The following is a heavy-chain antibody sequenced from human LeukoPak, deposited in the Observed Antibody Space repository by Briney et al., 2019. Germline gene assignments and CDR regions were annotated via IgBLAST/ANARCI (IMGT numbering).Heavy chain of an antibody. Sequence: GGSLRLSCSASGFTFSSYAMHWVRQAPGKGLEWVSFTSYDGSNKYYADSVKGRFTISRDNSKNTLDLQMNSLRAEDTAMYYCARGDDTSDYFYSYFDYWGQGTLVTVSS. CDR3: ARGDDTSDYFYSYFDY. CDR2: TSYDGSNK. CDR1: GFTFSSYA. V-gene: IGHV3-30-3*01. J-gene: IGHJ4*02. D-gene: IGHD3-22*01.